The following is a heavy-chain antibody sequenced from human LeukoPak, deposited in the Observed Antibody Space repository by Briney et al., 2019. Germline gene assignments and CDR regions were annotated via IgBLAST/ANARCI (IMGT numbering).Heavy chain of an antibody. D-gene: IGHD3-22*01. Sequence: PSETLSLTCSVSGGPISSSSYYWGWIRQPPGKGLEWIGYIYYSGSTYYNPSLKSRVTISVDTSKNQFSLKLRSVTAADTAVYYRARDNYFDSTGYTDYWGQGTLVTVSS. V-gene: IGHV4-39*07. CDR3: ARDNYFDSTGYTDY. CDR2: IYYSGST. J-gene: IGHJ4*02. CDR1: GGPISSSSYY.